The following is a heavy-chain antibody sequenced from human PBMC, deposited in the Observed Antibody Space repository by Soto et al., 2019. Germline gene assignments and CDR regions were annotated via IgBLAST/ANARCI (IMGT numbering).Heavy chain of an antibody. D-gene: IGHD3-22*01. Sequence: QVQLVQSGAEVKKPGASVKVSCKASGYTFTSYDINWVRQATGQGLEWMGWMNPNSGNTGYAQKFQGRVTMTRNTSISTAYMELSSLRSGDTAVYYCARNYYDSSGYYPPLGYWGQGTLVTVSS. V-gene: IGHV1-8*01. J-gene: IGHJ4*02. CDR3: ARNYYDSSGYYPPLGY. CDR1: GYTFTSYD. CDR2: MNPNSGNT.